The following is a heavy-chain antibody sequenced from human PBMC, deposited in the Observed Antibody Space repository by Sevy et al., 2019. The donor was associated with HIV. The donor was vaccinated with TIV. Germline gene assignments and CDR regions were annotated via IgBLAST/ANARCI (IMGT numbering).Heavy chain of an antibody. CDR3: VRDLPPSATTVAHFDY. J-gene: IGHJ4*02. Sequence: GGSLRLSCAASGFTFSSYEMNWVRQAPGEGPEWVSSITSSAANKYYSDSVKGRFTISRDNATNSLFLQMNSLRAEDTAVYYCVRDLPPSATTVAHFDYWGQGTLVTVSS. V-gene: IGHV3-48*03. CDR1: GFTFSSYE. CDR2: ITSSAANK. D-gene: IGHD4-17*01.